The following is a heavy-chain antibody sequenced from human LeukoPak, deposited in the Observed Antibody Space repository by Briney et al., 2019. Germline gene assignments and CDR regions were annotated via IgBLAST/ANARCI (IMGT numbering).Heavy chain of an antibody. D-gene: IGHD3-10*01. Sequence: SETLSLTCAVYGGSFSGYYWSWIRQPPGKGLEWIGYIYHSGSAYYNPSLKSRVTISVDRSKNQFSLKLSSVTAADTAVYYCARAKYYGSGSYYNGRAFDIWGQGTMVTVSS. CDR3: ARAKYYGSGSYYNGRAFDI. J-gene: IGHJ3*02. CDR2: IYHSGSA. CDR1: GGSFSGYY. V-gene: IGHV4-34*01.